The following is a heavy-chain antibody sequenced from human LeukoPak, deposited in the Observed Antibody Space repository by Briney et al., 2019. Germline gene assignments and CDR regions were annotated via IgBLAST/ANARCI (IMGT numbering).Heavy chain of an antibody. CDR3: ARLGYCSSTSCLYYMDV. V-gene: IGHV4-30-2*01. CDR1: GGSISSGGYS. D-gene: IGHD2-2*01. CDR2: IYHSGST. Sequence: PSETLSLTCAVSGGSISSGGYSWSWIRQPPGKGLEWIGYIYHSGSTYYNPSLKSRVTISVDRSKNQFSLKLSSVTAADTAVYYCARLGYCSSTSCLYYMDVWGKGTTVTVSS. J-gene: IGHJ6*03.